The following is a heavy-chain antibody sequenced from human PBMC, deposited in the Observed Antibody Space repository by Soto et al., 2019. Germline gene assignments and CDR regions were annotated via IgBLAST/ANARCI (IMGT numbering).Heavy chain of an antibody. CDR1: GGTFSSYT. CDR3: ARGVVVAEAFDI. Sequence: SVKVSCKASGGTFSSYTISWVRQAPGQGLEWMGRIIPILGIANYAQKFQGRVTITADKSTSTAYMELSSLRSEDTAVYYCARGVVVAEAFDIWGQGTMVTVSS. V-gene: IGHV1-69*02. D-gene: IGHD2-15*01. J-gene: IGHJ3*02. CDR2: IIPILGIA.